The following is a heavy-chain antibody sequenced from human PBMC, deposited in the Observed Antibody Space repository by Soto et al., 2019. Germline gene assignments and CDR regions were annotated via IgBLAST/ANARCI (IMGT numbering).Heavy chain of an antibody. Sequence: PGWSLRLSCAASGFTVSNNYMNWVRQAPGKGLESVSVLYSDGSTNYADSVKGRFTISRDIPKNTLYLQMNSLRVEDTALYYCATAFCTDGSSCGFDYWGQGTLVTVSS. CDR1: GFTVSNNY. J-gene: IGHJ4*02. CDR3: ATAFCTDGSSCGFDY. CDR2: LYSDGST. V-gene: IGHV3-53*01. D-gene: IGHD2-8*01.